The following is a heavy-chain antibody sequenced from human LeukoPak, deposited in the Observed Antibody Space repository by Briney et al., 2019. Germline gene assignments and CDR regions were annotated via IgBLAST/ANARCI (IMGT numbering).Heavy chain of an antibody. CDR3: AKDFYSSSPAFDI. D-gene: IGHD6-19*01. CDR2: ISWNGRTR. J-gene: IGHJ3*02. CDR1: GFTFDDYA. V-gene: IGHV3-9*03. Sequence: GWSLRLSCAVSGFTFDDYAMHWVRQAPGKGLEWVSSISWNGRTRGYADSVKGRFTISRDNAENSLYLQMNSLRAEDMALYYCAKDFYSSSPAFDIWGQGTMVTVSS.